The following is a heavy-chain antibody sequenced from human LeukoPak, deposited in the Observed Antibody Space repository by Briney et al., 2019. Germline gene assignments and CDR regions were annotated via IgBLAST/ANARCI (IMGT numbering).Heavy chain of an antibody. V-gene: IGHV3-21*01. CDR1: GFTFSSYS. Sequence: GGSLRLSCAGSGFTFSSYSFNWVRQAPGKGLEWVSSISSSSDYIDYADSVKGRFTISRDNAKNSLYLQMDSLGPEDTAVYYCARDPYSGNYGTYYYYYMDVWGKGTTVTISS. CDR3: ARDPYSGNYGTYYYYYMDV. CDR2: ISSSSDYI. D-gene: IGHD1-26*01. J-gene: IGHJ6*03.